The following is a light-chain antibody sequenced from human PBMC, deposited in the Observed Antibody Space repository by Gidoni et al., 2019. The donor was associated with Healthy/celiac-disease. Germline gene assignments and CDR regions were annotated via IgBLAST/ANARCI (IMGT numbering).Light chain of an antibody. V-gene: IGKV3-15*01. J-gene: IGKJ1*01. CDR1: QSVCSN. CDR2: GAS. Sequence: EIVMSHSLATLSVSPGERATLSRRASQSVCSNLAGYQQKPGQAPRLLISGASTRATGIPARFSGSGSGTEVTRIISSLQSEDVAVYYCQQYNNWPPWTFGQGTKVEIK. CDR3: QQYNNWPPWT.